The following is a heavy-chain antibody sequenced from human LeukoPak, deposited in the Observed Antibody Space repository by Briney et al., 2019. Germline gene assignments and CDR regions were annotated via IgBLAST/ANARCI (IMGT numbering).Heavy chain of an antibody. V-gene: IGHV3-30-3*01. CDR3: ARDRYYDSSGYYYYYYGMDV. CDR1: GFTFSDYA. CDR2: ISYDGSNK. J-gene: IGHJ6*02. Sequence: GGSLRLSCAASGFTFSDYAIHWVRQAPGKGLDWVTFISYDGSNKYYADSVKGRFTISRDNSKNTVYLQMNSLRAEDTAVYYCARDRYYDSSGYYYYYYGMDVWGQGTTVTVSS. D-gene: IGHD3-22*01.